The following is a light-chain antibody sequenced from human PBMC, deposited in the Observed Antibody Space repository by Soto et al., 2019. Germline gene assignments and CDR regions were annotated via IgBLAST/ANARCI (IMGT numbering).Light chain of an antibody. CDR3: QQYNGYWT. Sequence: DIQMTQSPSTLSASVGDRVTITCRASQSISDSLAWYQQKPGKAPKLLIYEASSLKSGVPSRFSGSRSGTEYNLTISSLQHDDFATYYCQQYNGYWTFGQGTKVEIK. V-gene: IGKV1-5*03. J-gene: IGKJ1*01. CDR1: QSISDS. CDR2: EAS.